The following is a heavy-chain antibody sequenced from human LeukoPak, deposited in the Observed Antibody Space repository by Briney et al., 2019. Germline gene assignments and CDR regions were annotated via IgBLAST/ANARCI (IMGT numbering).Heavy chain of an antibody. CDR2: IRKDGSDI. J-gene: IGHJ3*02. Sequence: GGSLRLSCAASGFTFSHYAVSWVRQAPGKGLEWVANIRKDGSDIHYVDSVKGRFAISRDNAKNSLYLQMNSLRAEDTALYYCAKDLSGSYSGAFDIWGQGTMVTVSS. V-gene: IGHV3-7*03. CDR3: AKDLSGSYSGAFDI. CDR1: GFTFSHYA. D-gene: IGHD1-26*01.